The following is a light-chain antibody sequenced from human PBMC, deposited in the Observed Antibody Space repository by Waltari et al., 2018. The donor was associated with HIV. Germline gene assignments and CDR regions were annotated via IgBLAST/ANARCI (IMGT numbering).Light chain of an antibody. CDR1: QSISNN. CDR3: HQYNNWPRT. Sequence: EIVMTQSPATLSVSPGERATLSCRASQSISNNVAWYQQKPGQAPRLLINAASTRATGIPARFSGSGSGTEFTLTSSSLQSEDLAVYYCHQYNNWPRTFGQGTKVEIK. V-gene: IGKV3-15*01. CDR2: AAS. J-gene: IGKJ1*01.